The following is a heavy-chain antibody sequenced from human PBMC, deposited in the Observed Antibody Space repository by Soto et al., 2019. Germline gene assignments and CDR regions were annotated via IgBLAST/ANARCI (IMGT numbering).Heavy chain of an antibody. D-gene: IGHD3-16*01. J-gene: IGHJ4*02. CDR1: GGSTSSDNY. CDR2: IYYSGNT. V-gene: IGHV4-30-4*01. CDR3: AREGGESSDGLYYFDS. Sequence: PSETLSLTCTGSGGSTSSDNYWSWIRQPPGKGLEWIGHIYYSGNTDYNPSLKSRLAISIDTSKNQFSLKLSSVTAADTAVYFCAREGGESSDGLYYFDSWGQGSLVTVSS.